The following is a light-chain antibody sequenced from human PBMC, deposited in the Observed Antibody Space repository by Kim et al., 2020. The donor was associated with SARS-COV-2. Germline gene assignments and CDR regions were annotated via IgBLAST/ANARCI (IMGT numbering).Light chain of an antibody. CDR3: QQRYSWPVT. Sequence: EIVLTQSPATLSLSPGQRATLSCRASQSVSTFLAWYQHKPGQAPRLLIYDASKRATGIPARFSGSGSGTDFTLTISSLVPEDFAVYYCQQRYSWPVTFGQGTRVEIK. V-gene: IGKV3-11*01. CDR2: DAS. J-gene: IGKJ5*01. CDR1: QSVSTF.